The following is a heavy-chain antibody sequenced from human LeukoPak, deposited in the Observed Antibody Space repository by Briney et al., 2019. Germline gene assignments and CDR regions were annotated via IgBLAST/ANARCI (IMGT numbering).Heavy chain of an antibody. Sequence: SETLSLTCAVYGGSFSGYYWTWIRQPPGKGLEWIGEINHSGSTNYNPSLKSRVTMSVDTSKNQFSLKLSSVTAADTAVYYCARDRGGTYYYYYMDVWGKGTTVTVSS. J-gene: IGHJ6*03. V-gene: IGHV4-34*01. CDR2: INHSGST. CDR3: ARDRGGTYYYYYMDV. CDR1: GGSFSGYY. D-gene: IGHD1-1*01.